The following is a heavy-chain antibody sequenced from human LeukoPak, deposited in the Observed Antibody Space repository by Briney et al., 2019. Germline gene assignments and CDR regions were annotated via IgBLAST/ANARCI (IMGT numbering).Heavy chain of an antibody. CDR3: AKTREGSSSWYRGSFYFDS. Sequence: PGGSLRLSCAASGFSVSNNYMSWVRQAPGKGLEWVSPLHSGGSTHHADSVKGRFSFFKDNSKNTVYLQMNSQRPDDTAVYYCAKTREGSSSWYRGSFYFDSWGQGTPVTVSS. D-gene: IGHD6-13*01. V-gene: IGHV3-53*01. J-gene: IGHJ4*02. CDR1: GFSVSNNY. CDR2: LHSGGST.